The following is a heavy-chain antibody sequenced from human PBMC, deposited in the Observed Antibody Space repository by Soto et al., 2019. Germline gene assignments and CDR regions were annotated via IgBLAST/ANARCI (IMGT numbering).Heavy chain of an antibody. V-gene: IGHV5-10-1*01. CDR1: GYSFTSYW. CDR3: ARHLAHYGSGSYPNDY. J-gene: IGHJ4*02. CDR2: IDPSDSYT. Sequence: GESLKISCKGSGYSFTSYWISWVRQMPGKGLEWMGRIDPSDSYTNYSPSFQGHVTISADKSISTAYLQWSSLKASDTAMYYCARHLAHYGSGSYPNDYWGQGTLVTVS. D-gene: IGHD3-10*01.